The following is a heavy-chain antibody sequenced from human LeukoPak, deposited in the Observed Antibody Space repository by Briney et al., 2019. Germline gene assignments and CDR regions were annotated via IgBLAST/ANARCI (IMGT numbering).Heavy chain of an antibody. CDR1: GYTFTPYY. J-gene: IGHJ4*02. V-gene: IGHV1-46*01. Sequence: ASLKDSCKASGYTFTPYYMHWVRQAPGQGLEWMGIINPSSGSTTYAQSFQGRVTMTRDTSTTTVYMELSSLRSEDTAVYYCARGRIPATRSYFDYWGQGTLVTVSS. CDR3: ARGRIPATRSYFDY. D-gene: IGHD6-13*01. CDR2: INPSSGST.